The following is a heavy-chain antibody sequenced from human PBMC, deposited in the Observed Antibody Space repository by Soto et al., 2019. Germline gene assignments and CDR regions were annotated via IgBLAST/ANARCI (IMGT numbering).Heavy chain of an antibody. D-gene: IGHD3-10*01. CDR1: GGSISSPSYN. J-gene: IGHJ4*02. CDR2: FFYGGRT. Sequence: QVQLQQSGPGLLKPSETLSLTCTVSGGSISSPSYNWGWVRQPPGKGPEWIGSFFYGGRTHYSPSLESRLSISGDTARSQVALILTSVTAADTAVDYCATGASTQFDSWGQGALVVVSS. CDR3: ATGASTQFDS. V-gene: IGHV4-39*01.